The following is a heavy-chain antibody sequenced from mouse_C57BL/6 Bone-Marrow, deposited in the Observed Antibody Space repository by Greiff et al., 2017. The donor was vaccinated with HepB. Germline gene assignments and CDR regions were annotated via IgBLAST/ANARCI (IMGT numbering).Heavy chain of an antibody. CDR1: GYAFTNYL. Sequence: QVQLQQSGAELVRPGTSVKVSCKASGYAFTNYLIEWVKQRPGQGLEWIGVINPGSGGTNYNEKFKGKATLTADKSSSTSSMQLSSLTSEDAAFYFCARDTTVVASGYAMDYGGQGTSVTVSS. V-gene: IGHV1-54*01. J-gene: IGHJ4*01. CDR2: INPGSGGT. CDR3: ARDTTVVASGYAMDY. D-gene: IGHD1-1*01.